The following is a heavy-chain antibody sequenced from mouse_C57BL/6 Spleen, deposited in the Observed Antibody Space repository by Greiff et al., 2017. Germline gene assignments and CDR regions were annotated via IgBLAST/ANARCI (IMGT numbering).Heavy chain of an antibody. CDR1: GYTFTDYE. CDR2: IDPETGGT. D-gene: IGHD1-1*01. J-gene: IGHJ2*01. CDR3: TRGYGSPYYFDY. V-gene: IGHV1-15*01. Sequence: VQRVESGAELVRPGASVTLSCKASGYTFTDYEMHWVKQTPVHGLEWIGAIDPETGGTAYNQKFKGKAILTADKSSSTAYMELRSLTSEDSAVYYCTRGYGSPYYFDYWGQGTTLTVSS.